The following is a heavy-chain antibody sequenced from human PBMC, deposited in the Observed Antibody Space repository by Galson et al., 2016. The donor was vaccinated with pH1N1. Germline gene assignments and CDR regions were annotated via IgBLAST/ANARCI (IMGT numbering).Heavy chain of an antibody. V-gene: IGHV2-70*04. CDR3: GRNPAFVGGAIDI. CDR1: GFSLSTSGMR. CDR2: IEWDDEK. Sequence: PALVKPTQTLTLTCTFSGFSLSTSGMRVSWIRQPPGKALEWLARIEWDDEKFYSTSLKTRLSISKDTSKNQVVLTMTNMDPEDTATYYCGRNPAFVGGAIDIWGRGTLVTVSS. J-gene: IGHJ3*02. D-gene: IGHD2-15*01.